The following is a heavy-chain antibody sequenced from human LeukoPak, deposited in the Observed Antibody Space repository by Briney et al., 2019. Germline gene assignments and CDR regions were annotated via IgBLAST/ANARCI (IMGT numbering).Heavy chain of an antibody. J-gene: IGHJ3*02. V-gene: IGHV1-46*01. CDR2: INPSGGST. Sequence: ASVKVSCKTSGYTFTSYYIHWVRQAPGQGLKWMGIINPSGGSTAYAQKFQGRVTMTRDTSTNTVYMELSSLRSEDTAVYYCARPTTVGNAFHIWGQGTMVTVSS. CDR3: ARPTTVGNAFHI. D-gene: IGHD4-23*01. CDR1: GYTFTSYY.